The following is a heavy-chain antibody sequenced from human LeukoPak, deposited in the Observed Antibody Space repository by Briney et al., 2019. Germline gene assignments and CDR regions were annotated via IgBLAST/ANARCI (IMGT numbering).Heavy chain of an antibody. J-gene: IGHJ4*02. D-gene: IGHD3-3*01. CDR1: GFTFSSYS. V-gene: IGHV3-21*01. CDR3: ARVTIFGVVITQFDY. Sequence: PGGSLRLSCAASGFTFSSYSMNWVRQAPGKGLEWVSSISSSSSYIYYADSVKGRFTISRDNAKNSLYLQMNSLRAEDTAVYYCARVTIFGVVITQFDYWGQGTLVTVSS. CDR2: ISSSSSYI.